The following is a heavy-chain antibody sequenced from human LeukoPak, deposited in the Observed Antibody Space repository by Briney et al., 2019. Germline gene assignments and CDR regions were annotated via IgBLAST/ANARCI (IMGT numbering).Heavy chain of an antibody. J-gene: IGHJ3*02. D-gene: IGHD3-9*01. CDR3: ARDQMGYYDILTGYYILDAAFDI. V-gene: IGHV6-1*01. Sequence: SQTLSLTCAISGDSVSSNSAAWNWIRQSPSRGLEWLGRTYYRSKWYNDYAVSVKSRITINPDTSKNQFSLQLNSVTPEDTAVYYSARDQMGYYDILTGYYILDAAFDIWGQGTMVTVSS. CDR2: TYYRSKWYN. CDR1: GDSVSSNSAA.